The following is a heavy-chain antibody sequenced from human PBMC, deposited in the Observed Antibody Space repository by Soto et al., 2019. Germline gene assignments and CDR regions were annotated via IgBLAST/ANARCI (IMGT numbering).Heavy chain of an antibody. CDR2: IYYSGTT. D-gene: IGHD3-10*01. J-gene: IGHJ4*02. Sequence: SETLSLTCTVSGGSISSCGYYWGWIRQHPGKGLEWIGYIYYSGTTYYNPSPKSRVTLSVDTSKNQFSLKLSSVSAADTALYYCASLRNEYDSGPLFYIKVWGPGTMVTVSS. V-gene: IGHV4-31*03. CDR3: ASLRNEYDSGPLFYIKV. CDR1: GGSISSCGYY.